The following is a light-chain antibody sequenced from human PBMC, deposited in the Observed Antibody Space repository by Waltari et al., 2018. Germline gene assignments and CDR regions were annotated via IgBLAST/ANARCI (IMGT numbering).Light chain of an antibody. CDR1: QGIGNF. Sequence: DIQMTQSPSSLSASVGDRVTITCRASQGIGNFLAWYQQKPGKVPQLLIHGASTVKSGVPSRFSGSGSGTDFTLIITSLQPEDVATYYCQNYDSEPRTFGQGTKVEMK. V-gene: IGKV1-27*01. J-gene: IGKJ1*01. CDR3: QNYDSEPRT. CDR2: GAS.